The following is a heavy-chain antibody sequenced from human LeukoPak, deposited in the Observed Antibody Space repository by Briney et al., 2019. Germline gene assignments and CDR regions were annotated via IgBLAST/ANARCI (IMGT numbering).Heavy chain of an antibody. J-gene: IGHJ5*02. Sequence: ASVKVSCKASGYTFTGYYMHWVRQAPGQGPEWMGWINPNSGGTNYAQKFQGRVTMTRDTSISTAYMELSRLRSDDTAVYYCAREDPGVGGSCYHWGQGTLVTVSS. CDR3: AREDPGVGGSCYH. CDR1: GYTFTGYY. CDR2: INPNSGGT. V-gene: IGHV1-2*02. D-gene: IGHD2-15*01.